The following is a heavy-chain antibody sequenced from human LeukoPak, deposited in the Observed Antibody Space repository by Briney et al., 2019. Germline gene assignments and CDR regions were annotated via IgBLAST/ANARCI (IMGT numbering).Heavy chain of an antibody. V-gene: IGHV3-7*01. D-gene: IGHD3-16*01. CDR1: GFTFSSYW. CDR2: IKQDGSEK. Sequence: GGSLRLSCEGSGFTFSSYWMAWVRQAPGKGLEWVANIKQDGSEKYYVDSVKGRFTISRDNAKNSLSLRMNSLRAEDTAVYYCARAFGGGFDYWGQGTLVTVSS. J-gene: IGHJ4*02. CDR3: ARAFGGGFDY.